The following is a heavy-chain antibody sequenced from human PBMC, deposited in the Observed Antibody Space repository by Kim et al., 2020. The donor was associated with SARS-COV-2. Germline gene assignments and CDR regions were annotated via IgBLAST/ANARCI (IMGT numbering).Heavy chain of an antibody. D-gene: IGHD6-13*01. CDR3: AGPFNEYVPGGTFGY. J-gene: IGHJ4*02. V-gene: IGHV4-59*01. Sequence: PSLKSRVTLSGDTSKNHFSLKLSSVTAADTAVYYCAGPFNEYVPGGTFGYWGQGTLVTVSS.